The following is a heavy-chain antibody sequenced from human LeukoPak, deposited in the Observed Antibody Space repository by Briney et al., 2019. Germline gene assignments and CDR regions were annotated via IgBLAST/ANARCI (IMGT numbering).Heavy chain of an antibody. CDR3: ARDLTVHYFDS. CDR2: VWYDGSNK. D-gene: IGHD1-1*01. J-gene: IGHJ4*02. Sequence: GRALRLSCAASGFAFSGYAMHWVGQSPGKGVEGVAVVWYDGSNKYHADSVKGRFTISRDNSTNPLYLQMNSLSAVDTAVYYCARDLTVHYFDSWGQGTLVTVSS. V-gene: IGHV3-33*01. CDR1: GFAFSGYA.